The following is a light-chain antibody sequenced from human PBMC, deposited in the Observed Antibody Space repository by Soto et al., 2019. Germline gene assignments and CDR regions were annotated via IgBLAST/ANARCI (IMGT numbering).Light chain of an antibody. CDR2: KAS. J-gene: IGKJ1*01. V-gene: IGKV1-5*03. Sequence: DIQMTQSPSTLSASVGDRVTITCRASQSISAWLAWYQQKPGKAPKLLIYKASTLESGVPSWFSGSGSGTEFILIISRLQLDDFATYYCQQYNSYLWTFGQGSKLEIK. CDR3: QQYNSYLWT. CDR1: QSISAW.